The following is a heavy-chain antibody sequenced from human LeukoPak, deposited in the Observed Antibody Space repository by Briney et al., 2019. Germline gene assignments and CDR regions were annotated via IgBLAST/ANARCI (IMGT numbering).Heavy chain of an antibody. CDR2: LKQDGSEK. CDR1: GLTFSNYW. CDR3: GLLTGVDY. J-gene: IGHJ4*02. D-gene: IGHD7-27*01. V-gene: IGHV3-7*05. Sequence: PGGSLRLSCGASGLTFSNYWMTWVRQAPGKGLEWVANLKQDGSEKYYVDSVKGRFTISRDNAKNSLYLQMNSLRAEDTAVYYCGLLTGVDYWGQGTLVTVSS.